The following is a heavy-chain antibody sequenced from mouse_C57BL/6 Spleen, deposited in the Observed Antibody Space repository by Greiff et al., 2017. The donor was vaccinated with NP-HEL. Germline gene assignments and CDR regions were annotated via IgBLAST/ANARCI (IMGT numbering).Heavy chain of an antibody. D-gene: IGHD1-1*01. V-gene: IGHV14-4*01. Sequence: VQLQQSGAELVRPGASVKLSCTASGFNIKDDYMHWVKQRPEQGLEWIGWIDPENGDTEYASKFQGKATITADTSSNTAYLQLSSLTSEDTSVYYCTTLYYGSSYDGDYWGKGTTLTVSS. CDR3: TTLYYGSSYDGDY. CDR2: IDPENGDT. CDR1: GFNIKDDY. J-gene: IGHJ2*01.